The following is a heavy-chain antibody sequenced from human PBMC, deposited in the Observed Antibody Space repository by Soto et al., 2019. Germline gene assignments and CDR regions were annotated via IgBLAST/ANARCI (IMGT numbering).Heavy chain of an antibody. D-gene: IGHD6-13*01. J-gene: IGHJ5*02. Sequence: QITLKESGPTLVKPTQTLTLTCTFSGFSLSTSGVGVGWIRQPPGKALEWLALIYWDDDKRYSPSLKSRITITNDTTKNQMLLTMTSMGPLDTATYYSAHSIAAAAGPWFDPWGQGTPVTVSS. CDR2: IYWDDDK. CDR1: GFSLSTSGVG. CDR3: AHSIAAAAGPWFDP. V-gene: IGHV2-5*02.